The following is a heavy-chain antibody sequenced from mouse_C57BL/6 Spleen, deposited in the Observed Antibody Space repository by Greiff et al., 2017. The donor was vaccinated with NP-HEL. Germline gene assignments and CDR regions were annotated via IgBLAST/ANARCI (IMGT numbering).Heavy chain of an antibody. CDR2: IRSKSNNYAT. CDR1: GFSFNTYA. D-gene: IGHD2-1*01. V-gene: IGHV10-1*01. Sequence: EVQGVESGGGLVQPKGSLKLSCAASGFSFNTYAMNWVRQAPGKGLEWVARIRSKSNNYATYYADSVKDRFTISRDDSESMLYLQMNNLKTEDTAMYYCVRVGNPYAMDYWGQGTSVTVSS. CDR3: VRVGNPYAMDY. J-gene: IGHJ4*01.